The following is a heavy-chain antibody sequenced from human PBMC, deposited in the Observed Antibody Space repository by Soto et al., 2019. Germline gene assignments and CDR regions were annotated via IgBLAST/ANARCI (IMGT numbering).Heavy chain of an antibody. D-gene: IGHD1-26*01. V-gene: IGHV5-51*01. J-gene: IGHJ4*02. CDR3: ARGRRSIVGASNFDL. Sequence: ESLKISCECSGYSFTSYCIGWVRQMPGKGLEWVGIICPGDSDSRYSPSLQGQVTISADKSISTAYVQWSSLKASDTAMYYCARGRRSIVGASNFDLWGQGTLVTVSS. CDR2: ICPGDSDS. CDR1: GYSFTSYC.